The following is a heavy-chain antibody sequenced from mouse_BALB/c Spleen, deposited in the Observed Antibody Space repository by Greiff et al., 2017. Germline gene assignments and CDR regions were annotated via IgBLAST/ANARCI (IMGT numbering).Heavy chain of an antibody. CDR3: ARRNGGFDY. CDR1: GYTFTSYW. CDR2: INPSTGYT. V-gene: IGHV1-7*01. J-gene: IGHJ2*01. Sequence: VQLVESGAELAKPGASVKMSCKASGYTFTSYWMHWVKQRPGQGLEWIGYINPSTGYTEYNQKFKDKATLTADKSSSTAYMQLSSLTSEDSAVYDCARRNGGFDYWGQGTTLTVSS.